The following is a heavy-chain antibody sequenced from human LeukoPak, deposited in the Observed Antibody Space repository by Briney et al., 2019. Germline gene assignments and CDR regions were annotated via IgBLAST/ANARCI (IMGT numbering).Heavy chain of an antibody. CDR3: ATDLLGEAGIFDY. CDR2: FDPEDGET. J-gene: IGHJ4*02. CDR1: GYTLTELS. V-gene: IGHV1-24*01. D-gene: IGHD3-10*01. Sequence: GASVKVSCKVSGYTLTELSMHWMRQAPGKGLEWMGGFDPEDGETIYAQKFQGRVTMTEDTSTDTAYMELSSLRSEDTAVYYCATDLLGEAGIFDYWGQGTLVTVSS.